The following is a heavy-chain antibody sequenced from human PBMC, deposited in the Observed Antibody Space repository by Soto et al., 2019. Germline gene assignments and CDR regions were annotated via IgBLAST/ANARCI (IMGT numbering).Heavy chain of an antibody. V-gene: IGHV3-53*04. CDR2: IYSGGST. D-gene: IGHD3-10*01. CDR3: ARDGRVRGAFDAFDI. J-gene: IGHJ3*02. CDR1: GFTVSSNY. Sequence: EVQLVESGGGLVQPGGSLRLSCAASGFTVSSNYMSWVRQAPGKGLEWVSVIYSGGSTYYADSVKGRFTISRHNSKNTLYLQMNSLRAEDTAVYYCARDGRVRGAFDAFDIWGQGTMVTVSS.